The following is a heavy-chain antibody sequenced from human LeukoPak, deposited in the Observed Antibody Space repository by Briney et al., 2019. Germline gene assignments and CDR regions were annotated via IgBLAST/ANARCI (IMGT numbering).Heavy chain of an antibody. J-gene: IGHJ4*02. CDR3: VRDYDFWSGYFDY. CDR2: IKSDGSEM. Sequence: PGGSLRLSCTASGFTFSNYWMSWVRQAPGKGLEWVANIKSDGSEMYYADSVKGRFSISRDDAKNSLYLQMNSLRAEDTAVYYCVRDYDFWSGYFDYWGQGTLVTVSP. CDR1: GFTFSNYW. V-gene: IGHV3-7*05. D-gene: IGHD3-3*01.